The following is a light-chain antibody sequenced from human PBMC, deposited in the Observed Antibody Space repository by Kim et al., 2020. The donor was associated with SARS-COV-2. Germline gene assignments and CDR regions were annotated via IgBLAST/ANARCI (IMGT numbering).Light chain of an antibody. CDR3: QSFDADTQV. Sequence: NFMLTQPHSVSESPGKTVTISCTRSSGSIASDYVQWYQQRPGSAPRTVIYEDKQRPSGVPDRFSGSIDRSSNSASLTISGLKTEDEADYYFQSFDADTQVFGGGTQLTVL. V-gene: IGLV6-57*04. CDR2: EDK. CDR1: SGSIASDY. J-gene: IGLJ7*01.